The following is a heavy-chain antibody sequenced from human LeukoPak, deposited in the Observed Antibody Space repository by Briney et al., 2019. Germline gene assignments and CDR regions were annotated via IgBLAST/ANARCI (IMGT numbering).Heavy chain of an antibody. CDR2: ISSSSSTI. CDR1: GFTFSSYS. Sequence: GGSLRLSCAASGFTFSSYSMNWVRQAPGKGLEWVSYISSSSSTIYYADSVKGRFTISRDNAKNSLYLQRNSLRDEDTAVYYCARAPQGIAVAGTAYWGQGTLVTVSS. CDR3: ARAPQGIAVAGTAY. V-gene: IGHV3-48*02. J-gene: IGHJ4*02. D-gene: IGHD6-19*01.